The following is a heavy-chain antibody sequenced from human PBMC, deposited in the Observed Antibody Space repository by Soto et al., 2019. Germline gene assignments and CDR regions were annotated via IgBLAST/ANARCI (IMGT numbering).Heavy chain of an antibody. Sequence: PSETLSLTCTVSGGSMIAYYWNWMRQPPGKGLQWIGYTYYSGSTTYNPSLKSRVTISVDSSKNQFSLKLDSVTPADTAVYYCARVRGTAGKRYFDYWGPGTVGTAPQ. CDR2: TYYSGST. CDR1: GGSMIAYY. J-gene: IGHJ4*02. V-gene: IGHV4-59*01. D-gene: IGHD6-13*01. CDR3: ARVRGTAGKRYFDY.